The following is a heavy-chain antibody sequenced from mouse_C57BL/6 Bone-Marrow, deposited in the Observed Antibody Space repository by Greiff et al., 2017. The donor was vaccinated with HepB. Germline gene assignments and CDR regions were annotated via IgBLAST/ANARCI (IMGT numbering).Heavy chain of an antibody. Sequence: QVQLQQSGPGLVQPSQSLSITCTVSGFSLTSYGVHWVRQPPGKGLEWLGVIWSGGSTDYNAAFISRLSISKDNSKSQVFFKMNSLQADDTAIYYCAKKDEYFDVWGTGTTVTVSS. CDR3: AKKDEYFDV. V-gene: IGHV2-4*01. CDR2: IWSGGST. CDR1: GFSLTSYG. J-gene: IGHJ1*03.